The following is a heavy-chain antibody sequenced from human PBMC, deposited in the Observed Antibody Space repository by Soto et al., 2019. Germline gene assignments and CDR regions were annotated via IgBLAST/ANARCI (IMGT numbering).Heavy chain of an antibody. Sequence: QVQLVQSGAEVEKPGASVTVSCKASGYSFSQYYLHWVRQAPGQGPEWMGWINPNSGATKYAQKFQGRVTMTRATSVRTAFMELKWLQSDDTAVYYCARESGGATATLDYYYFYMDVWGRGTTVTVSS. D-gene: IGHD5-12*01. CDR1: GYSFSQYY. V-gene: IGHV1-2*02. J-gene: IGHJ6*03. CDR2: INPNSGAT. CDR3: ARESGGATATLDYYYFYMDV.